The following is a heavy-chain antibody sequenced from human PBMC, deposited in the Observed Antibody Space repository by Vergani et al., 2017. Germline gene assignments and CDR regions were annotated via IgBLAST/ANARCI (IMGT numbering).Heavy chain of an antibody. D-gene: IGHD1-26*01. CDR2: IIPIFGTA. Sequence: QVQLVQSGAEVKKPGSSVKVSCKASGGTFSSYAISWVRQAPGQGLEWMGGIIPIFGTANYAQKFQGRVPITADESTSTAYMELSSLRSEDTAVYYCARGGDPIVGATNYYYYMDVWGKGTTVTVSS. J-gene: IGHJ6*03. CDR3: ARGGDPIVGATNYYYYMDV. V-gene: IGHV1-69*01. CDR1: GGTFSSYA.